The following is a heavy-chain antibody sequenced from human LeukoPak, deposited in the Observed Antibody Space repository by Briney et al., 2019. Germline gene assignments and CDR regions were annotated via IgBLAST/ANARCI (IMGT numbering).Heavy chain of an antibody. CDR1: GFTFSSYA. V-gene: IGHV3-23*01. Sequence: GGSLRLSCAASGFTFSSYATSWVRQAPGKGLEWVSAISGSGGSTYYADSVKGRFTISRDNSKNTLYLQMNSLRAEDTAVYYCAKDPLDLGYCSGGSCYYFDYWGQGTLVTVSS. J-gene: IGHJ4*02. CDR3: AKDPLDLGYCSGGSCYYFDY. D-gene: IGHD2-15*01. CDR2: ISGSGGST.